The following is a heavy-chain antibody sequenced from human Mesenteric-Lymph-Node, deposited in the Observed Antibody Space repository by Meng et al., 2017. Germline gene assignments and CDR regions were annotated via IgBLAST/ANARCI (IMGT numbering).Heavy chain of an antibody. CDR2: IYYSGTT. D-gene: IGHD2/OR15-2a*01. CDR3: ARLRIDSPWSDP. Sequence: GSLRLSCTVSGGSISSSTYCWGWIRQPPGKGLEWIGSIYYSGTTHWNPSLKSRVTISLDMSRNQFSLKVSSVTAADTAVYYCARLRIDSPWSDPWGQGTLVTVSS. J-gene: IGHJ5*02. CDR1: GGSISSSTYC. V-gene: IGHV4-39*07.